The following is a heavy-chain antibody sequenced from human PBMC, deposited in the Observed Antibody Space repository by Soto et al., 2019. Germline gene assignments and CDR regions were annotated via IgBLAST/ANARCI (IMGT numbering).Heavy chain of an antibody. D-gene: IGHD6-13*01. Sequence: SYSLSLTCTVSGGSISRCVDYGTLLRQHPGKGLEWIGYIYYTGITHYNPSLKSRVTISIDTSNNQFSLTVNSVTAADTAVYYCAGGTSSWFDYWGQGTRVTVSS. CDR3: AGGTSSWFDY. V-gene: IGHV4-31*03. CDR1: GGSISRCVDY. J-gene: IGHJ4*02. CDR2: IYYTGIT.